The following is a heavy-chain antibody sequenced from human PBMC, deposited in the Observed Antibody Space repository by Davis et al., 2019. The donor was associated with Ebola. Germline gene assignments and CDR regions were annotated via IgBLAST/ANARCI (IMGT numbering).Heavy chain of an antibody. CDR3: AKLHSLGPPLYGMDV. V-gene: IGHV3-30-3*01. Sequence: GGSLRLSCADSGFTFSRYAMHWVRQAPGKGLEWVAVISYDGSNKYYADSVKGRFTISRDNSKNTLYLQMNSLRAEDTAVYYCAKLHSLGPPLYGMDVWGQGTTVTVSS. J-gene: IGHJ6*02. CDR1: GFTFSRYA. CDR2: ISYDGSNK.